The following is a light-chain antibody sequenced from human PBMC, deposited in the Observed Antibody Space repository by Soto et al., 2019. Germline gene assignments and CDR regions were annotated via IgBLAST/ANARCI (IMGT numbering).Light chain of an antibody. CDR2: NDS. J-gene: IGLJ2*01. Sequence: SYELTQPSSVSVSPGQTARITCSGDVLAKKYARWFQQKPGQAPVLLIYNDSERPSGIPERFSGSGSGTTVTLTISGAQVEEEADYYCYSAAGIDLVVFGGGTKLTVL. CDR3: YSAAGIDLVV. CDR1: VLAKKY. V-gene: IGLV3-27*01.